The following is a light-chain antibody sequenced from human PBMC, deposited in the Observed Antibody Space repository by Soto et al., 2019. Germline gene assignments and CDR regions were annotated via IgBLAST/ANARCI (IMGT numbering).Light chain of an antibody. CDR3: HSYDDSLSVHSV. Sequence: QSVLTQPPSVSGAPGQRVTISCTGSSSNIGSTYDVQWYQQLPGTAPKLLIHGNTNRPSGVPDRFSGSKSGTSASLAITGLQADDEADYYCHSYDDSLSVHSVFASGTKVTV. CDR1: SSNIGSTYD. V-gene: IGLV1-40*01. J-gene: IGLJ1*01. CDR2: GNT.